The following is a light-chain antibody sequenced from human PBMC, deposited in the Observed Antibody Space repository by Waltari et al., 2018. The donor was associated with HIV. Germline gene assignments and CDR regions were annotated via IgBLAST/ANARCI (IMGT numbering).Light chain of an antibody. CDR3: QQYENWPT. CDR2: HAS. Sequence: EIVMTQSPATLSVSPGETGTLSCRASQSVSGVLAWYQVKPGQSPRLLIYHASTRATGVPARVSGSGSETEFTLTISSLQSEDVAVYYCQQYENWPTFGQGTKVEIK. CDR1: QSVSGV. J-gene: IGKJ1*01. V-gene: IGKV3-15*01.